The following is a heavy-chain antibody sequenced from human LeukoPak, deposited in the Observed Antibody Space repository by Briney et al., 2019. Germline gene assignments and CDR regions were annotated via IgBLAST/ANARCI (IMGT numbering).Heavy chain of an antibody. J-gene: IGHJ5*02. D-gene: IGHD6-13*01. Sequence: PSETLSLTYAVYGGSFSGYFWSWIRQPPGKGLEWIGEINHSGSTNYNPSLKSRVTISVDTSKNQFSLKLSSVTAADTAVYYCARLTPLFDPGAASQTWSWFDPWGQGTLVTVSS. V-gene: IGHV4-34*01. CDR3: ARLTPLFDPGAASQTWSWFDP. CDR1: GGSFSGYF. CDR2: INHSGST.